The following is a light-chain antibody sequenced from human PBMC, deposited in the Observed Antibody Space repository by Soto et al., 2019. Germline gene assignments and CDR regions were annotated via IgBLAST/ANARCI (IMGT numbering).Light chain of an antibody. Sequence: DIQMTQSPSSLSASVGDRVTITCRASQTISTYLNWYQQKPGKAPKLLIYAASSLQSGVPSRFSGSGSGTDSTLTISSLQPEDFATYYYQQSLSIPYTFGQGTKLEIK. CDR2: AAS. V-gene: IGKV1-39*01. CDR3: QQSLSIPYT. CDR1: QTISTY. J-gene: IGKJ2*01.